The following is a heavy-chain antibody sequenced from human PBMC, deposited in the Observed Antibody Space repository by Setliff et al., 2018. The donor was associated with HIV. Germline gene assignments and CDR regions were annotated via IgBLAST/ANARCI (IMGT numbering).Heavy chain of an antibody. V-gene: IGHV4-39*07. J-gene: IGHJ4*02. D-gene: IGHD6-13*01. CDR1: GGSISSGTYY. Sequence: NPSETLSLTCSVSGGSISSGTYYWGWIRQPPGKGLEWIGSMSHSGSTLYNPSLKSRVTISVDTSNNHFSLKLRSVTAADTAVYYCATYSSSWPDYWGQGTLVTV. CDR3: ATYSSSWPDY. CDR2: MSHSGST.